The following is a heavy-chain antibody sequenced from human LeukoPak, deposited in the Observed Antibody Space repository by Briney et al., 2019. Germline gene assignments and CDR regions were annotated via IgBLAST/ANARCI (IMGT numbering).Heavy chain of an antibody. Sequence: GRSLRLSCAASGFTFSSYAMHWVRQAPGKGLEWVAVISYDGSNKYYADSVKGRFTISRDNSKNTLYLQMNSLRAEDTAVYYCARDRGQTLDYWGQGTLVTASS. CDR1: GFTFSSYA. D-gene: IGHD1-26*01. J-gene: IGHJ4*02. V-gene: IGHV3-30*01. CDR2: ISYDGSNK. CDR3: ARDRGQTLDY.